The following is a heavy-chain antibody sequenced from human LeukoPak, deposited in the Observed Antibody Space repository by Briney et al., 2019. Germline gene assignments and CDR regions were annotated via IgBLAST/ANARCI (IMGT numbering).Heavy chain of an antibody. CDR1: GGTFSGYA. D-gene: IGHD2-15*01. J-gene: IGHJ4*02. CDR3: ARDEYCSGGSCYSGLFDY. V-gene: IGHV1-69*01. Sequence: GASVKVSCKASGGTFSGYAISWVRQAPGQGLEWMGGIIPIFGTANYAQKFQGRVTITADESTSTAYVELRSLRSDDTAVYYCARDEYCSGGSCYSGLFDYWGQGTLVTVSS. CDR2: IIPIFGTA.